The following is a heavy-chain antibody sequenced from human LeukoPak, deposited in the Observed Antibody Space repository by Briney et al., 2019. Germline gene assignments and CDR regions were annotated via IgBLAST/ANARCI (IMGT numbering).Heavy chain of an antibody. CDR1: GFTFSSYG. Sequence: GGSLRLSCAASGFTFSSYGMHWVRQAPGKGLEWVAGIWYDGSNKYYADSVKGRFTISRDNSKNTLYLQMNSLRSEDTAVYYCARGGGYYTKPHDYYYYGMDVWGQGTTVTVSS. CDR2: IWYDGSNK. V-gene: IGHV3-33*01. J-gene: IGHJ6*02. D-gene: IGHD3-22*01. CDR3: ARGGGYYTKPHDYYYYGMDV.